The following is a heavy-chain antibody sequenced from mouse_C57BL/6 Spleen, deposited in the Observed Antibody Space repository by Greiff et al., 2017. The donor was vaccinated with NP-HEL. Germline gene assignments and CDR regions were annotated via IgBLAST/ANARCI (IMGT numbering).Heavy chain of an antibody. CDR2: IYPRSGNT. J-gene: IGHJ4*01. Sequence: VQLQQSGAELARPGASVKLSCKASGYTFTSYGISWVKQRTGQGLEWIGEIYPRSGNTYYNEKFKGKATLTADKSSSTAYMELRSLTSDDSAVYFCARYGNYVDYAMDYWGQGTSVTVSS. V-gene: IGHV1-81*01. CDR1: GYTFTSYG. CDR3: ARYGNYVDYAMDY. D-gene: IGHD2-1*01.